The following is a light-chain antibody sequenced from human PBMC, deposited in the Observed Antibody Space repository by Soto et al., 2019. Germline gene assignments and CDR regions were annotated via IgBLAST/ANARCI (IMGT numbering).Light chain of an antibody. CDR2: DAS. V-gene: IGKV3-20*01. CDR1: QSIRNY. CDR3: QQFSSYPLT. Sequence: EVVLTQSPATLSLSPGERATLSCRASQSIRNYLAWYQQKPGQAPRLLIYDASSRATGIPDRFSGGGSGTDFTLTISRLEPEDFAVYYCQQFSSYPLTFGGGTKVDIK. J-gene: IGKJ4*01.